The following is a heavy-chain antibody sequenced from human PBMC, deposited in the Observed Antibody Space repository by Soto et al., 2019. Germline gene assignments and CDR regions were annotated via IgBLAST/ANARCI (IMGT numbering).Heavy chain of an antibody. CDR3: ARECSGGSCYPGLDY. D-gene: IGHD2-15*01. CDR1: GGSISSYY. V-gene: IGHV4-59*01. CDR2: IYYSGST. J-gene: IGHJ4*02. Sequence: PSETLSLTCTVSGGSISSYYWSWIRQPPGKGLEWIGYIYYSGSTNYNPSLKSRVTISVDTSKNQFSLKLSSVTAADTAVYYCARECSGGSCYPGLDYWGQGTLVTVS.